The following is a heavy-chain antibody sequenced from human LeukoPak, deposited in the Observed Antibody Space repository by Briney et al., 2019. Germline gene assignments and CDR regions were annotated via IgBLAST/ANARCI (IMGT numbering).Heavy chain of an antibody. CDR2: IYYSGST. CDR3: ACPSYYYDSRDLWYYYMDV. V-gene: IGHV4-39*01. D-gene: IGHD3-22*01. CDR1: GGSISSSSYY. J-gene: IGHJ6*03. Sequence: SETLSLTCTVSGGSISSSSYYWGWIRQPPGKGLEWIGSIYYSGSTYCNPSLKSRVTISVDTSKNQFSLKLSSVTAADTAVYYCACPSYYYDSRDLWYYYMDVWGKGTTVTVSS.